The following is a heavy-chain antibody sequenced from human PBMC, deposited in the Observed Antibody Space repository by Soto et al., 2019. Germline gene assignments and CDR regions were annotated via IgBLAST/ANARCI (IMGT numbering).Heavy chain of an antibody. CDR1: GGTFSSYS. V-gene: IGHV1-69*02. Sequence: QVQLVQSGAEVKKPGSSVKVSCEASGGTFSSYSFSWVRQAPGQGLEWMGRVIPILGMANYAQKFQGRVTITADKSTSPGYSEMGSLRSEDTAVYYCARGGAVVVPGAVDRHNWFDPWGQGTLVTGSS. J-gene: IGHJ5*02. D-gene: IGHD2-2*01. CDR2: VIPILGMA. CDR3: ARGGAVVVPGAVDRHNWFDP.